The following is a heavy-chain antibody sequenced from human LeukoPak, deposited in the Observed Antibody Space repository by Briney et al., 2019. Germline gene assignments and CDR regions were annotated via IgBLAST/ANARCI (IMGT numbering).Heavy chain of an antibody. CDR1: GGSIRSYY. CDR2: VYYSGGT. Sequence: TSETLSLTCTVSGGSIRSYYWTWIRQPPGKGLEWIGCVYYSGGTYYNPSLKSRVTMSPDTSKNQFSLKLSSLTAADTAVYYCASTLGELSLYLDYWGQGTLVTVSS. J-gene: IGHJ4*02. V-gene: IGHV4-59*01. D-gene: IGHD3-16*02. CDR3: ASTLGELSLYLDY.